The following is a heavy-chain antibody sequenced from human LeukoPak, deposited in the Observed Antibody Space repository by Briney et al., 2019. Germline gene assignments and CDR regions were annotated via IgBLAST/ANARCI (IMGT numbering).Heavy chain of an antibody. D-gene: IGHD3-10*01. J-gene: IGHJ3*02. V-gene: IGHV3-48*02. Sequence: GGSLRLSCAASEFAFSTYNMNWVRQAPGKGLEWVSYISTGSSTTYYADSVKGRFTISRDNVENSLYLQMNSLRDEDTAVYYCAILSSGDAFDIWGQGTMVTVSS. CDR3: AILSSGDAFDI. CDR1: EFAFSTYN. CDR2: ISTGSSTT.